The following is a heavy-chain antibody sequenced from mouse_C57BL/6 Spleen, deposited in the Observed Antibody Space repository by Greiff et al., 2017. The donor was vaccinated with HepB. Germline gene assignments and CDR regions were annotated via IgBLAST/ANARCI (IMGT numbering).Heavy chain of an antibody. J-gene: IGHJ2*01. CDR2: ISDGGSYT. CDR3: ARDRTSLFDY. Sequence: EVQRVESGGGLVKPGGSLKLSCAASGFTFSSYAMSWVRQTPEQRLEWVATISDGGSYTYYPDNVKGRFTISRDNAKNNQYLQMSHLKSEDTAMYYCARDRTSLFDYWGQGTTLSVA. CDR1: GFTFSSYA. V-gene: IGHV5-4*01.